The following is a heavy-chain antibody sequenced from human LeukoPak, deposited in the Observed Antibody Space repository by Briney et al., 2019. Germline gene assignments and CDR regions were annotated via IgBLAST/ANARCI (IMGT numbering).Heavy chain of an antibody. Sequence: PSETLSLTCAVYGGSFSGYYWSWIRQPPGKGLEWIGEINHSGSTNYNPSLKSRVTISVDTSKNQFSLKLSSVTAVDTAVYYCARVGYSSSWYFDLWGRGTLVTVSS. CDR3: ARVGYSSSWYFDL. D-gene: IGHD6-13*01. J-gene: IGHJ2*01. V-gene: IGHV4-34*01. CDR2: INHSGST. CDR1: GGSFSGYY.